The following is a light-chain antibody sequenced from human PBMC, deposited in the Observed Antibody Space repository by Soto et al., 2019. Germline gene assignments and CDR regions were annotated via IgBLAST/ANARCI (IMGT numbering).Light chain of an antibody. Sequence: YELTQPPSVSVAPGKTARITCGGNNIGSKSVHWYQQKPGQAPVLVIYYDSDRPSGIPERFSGSNSGNTATLTISRVEAGDEADYYCQVWDSSSDHPVVFGGGTKLTVL. CDR2: YDS. J-gene: IGLJ2*01. CDR3: QVWDSSSDHPVV. CDR1: NIGSKS. V-gene: IGLV3-21*04.